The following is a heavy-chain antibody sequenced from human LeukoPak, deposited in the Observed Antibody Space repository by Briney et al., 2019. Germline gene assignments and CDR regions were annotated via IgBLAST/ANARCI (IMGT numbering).Heavy chain of an antibody. D-gene: IGHD6-13*01. CDR2: ISTASSTV. CDR3: ARALASSKPPRAFDI. V-gene: IGHV3-48*04. CDR1: GFTFDSHA. J-gene: IGHJ3*02. Sequence: GGSLRLSCVASGFTFDSHAMNWVRQAPGKGLEWISYISTASSTVHYADSVRGRFTISRDNAKNSLYLQMNSLRAEDTAVYYCARALASSKPPRAFDIWGQGTMVTVSS.